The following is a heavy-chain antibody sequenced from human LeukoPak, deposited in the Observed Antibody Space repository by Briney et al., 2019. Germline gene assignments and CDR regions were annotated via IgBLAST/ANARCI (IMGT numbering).Heavy chain of an antibody. V-gene: IGHV4-59*01. D-gene: IGHD3-22*01. CDR3: ARAVVIRDYYYGMDV. CDR2: IYYSGST. Sequence: PSEALSLTCTVSGGSISSYYWSWIRQPPGKGLEWIGYIYYSGSTNYNPSLKSRVTISVDTSKNQFSLKLSSVTAADTAVYYCARAVVIRDYYYGMDVWGQGTTVTVSS. J-gene: IGHJ6*02. CDR1: GGSISSYY.